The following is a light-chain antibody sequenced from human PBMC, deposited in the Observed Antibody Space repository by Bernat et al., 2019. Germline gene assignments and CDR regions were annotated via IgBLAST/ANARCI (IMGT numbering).Light chain of an antibody. CDR1: QDISIS. V-gene: IGKV1-16*02. CDR3: QQYHVYPPA. CDR2: SAS. Sequence: DIQMTQSPTLLSASVGDKVTITCRASQDISISLAWFQHKPGRAPKSLIYSASILQSEFPSKFSGSGYGTDFSLTISSLHPGDSATYYCQQYHVYPPAFGQGTKVEIK. J-gene: IGKJ1*01.